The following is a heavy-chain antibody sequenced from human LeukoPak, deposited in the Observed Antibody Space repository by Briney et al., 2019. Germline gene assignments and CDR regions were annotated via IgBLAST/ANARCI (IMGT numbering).Heavy chain of an antibody. CDR1: GGSISSGGYY. J-gene: IGHJ5*02. Sequence: PSQTLSLTCTVSGGSISSGGYYWSWIRQHPGKGLEWIGYIYYSGSTYYNPSLKSRVTISVDTSKNQFSLKLSSVTAADTAVYYCARDRAAAGPGWFDPWGQGTLVTVSS. D-gene: IGHD6-13*01. CDR3: ARDRAAAGPGWFDP. V-gene: IGHV4-31*03. CDR2: IYYSGST.